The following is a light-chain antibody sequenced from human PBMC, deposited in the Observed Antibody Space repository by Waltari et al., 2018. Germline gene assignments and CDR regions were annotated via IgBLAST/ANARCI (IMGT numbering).Light chain of an antibody. Sequence: EMVVTQSPATLSLSPGERATLSCRTSQTIGTSLAWYQQTPGQAPRLLIYRASTRATGIPDRFSGSGSESEFTLTISSLQSEDVALYYCQQYNNWPPGTFGQGTKVEI. CDR2: RAS. J-gene: IGKJ1*01. V-gene: IGKV3-15*01. CDR3: QQYNNWPPGT. CDR1: QTIGTS.